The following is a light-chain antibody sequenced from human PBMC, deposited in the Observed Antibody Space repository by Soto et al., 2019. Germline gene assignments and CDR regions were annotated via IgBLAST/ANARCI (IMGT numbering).Light chain of an antibody. J-gene: IGLJ3*02. Sequence: QSVLTQPHSVSGAPGQRVTISCTGSSSNIGAGYEVHWYQQLPGTAPQLLIYGDRSRPAGVPDRFSGSKSGTSVSLAITGLQAEDEADYHCQSYDSSLSGMVFGGGTQLTVL. V-gene: IGLV1-40*01. CDR3: QSYDSSLSGMV. CDR2: GDR. CDR1: SSNIGAGYE.